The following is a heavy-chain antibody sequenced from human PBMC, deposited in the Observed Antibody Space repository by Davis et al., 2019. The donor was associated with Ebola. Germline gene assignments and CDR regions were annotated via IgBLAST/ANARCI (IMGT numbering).Heavy chain of an antibody. CDR1: GFTFSSYA. CDR3: AREVTGENYYYYGMDV. V-gene: IGHV3-30*04. J-gene: IGHJ6*02. CDR2: ISYDGSNK. Sequence: GESLKISCAASGFTFSSYAMHWVRQAPGKGLEWAAVISYDGSNKYYADSVKGRFTISRDNSKNTLYLQMNSLRAEDTAVYYCAREVTGENYYYYGMDVWGQGTTVTVSS. D-gene: IGHD7-27*01.